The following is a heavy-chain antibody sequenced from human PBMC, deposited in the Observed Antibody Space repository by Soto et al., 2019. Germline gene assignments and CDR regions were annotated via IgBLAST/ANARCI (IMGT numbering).Heavy chain of an antibody. CDR2: IYYSGST. CDR3: ARSMTTVTTAHYYGMDV. D-gene: IGHD4-17*01. J-gene: IGHJ6*02. CDR1: GGSISSGDYY. Sequence: LSLTCTVSGGSISSGDYYWSWIRQPPGKGLEWIGYIYYSGSTYYNPSLKSRVTISVDTSKNQFSLKLSSVTAADTAVYYCARSMTTVTTAHYYGMDVWGQGTTVTVSS. V-gene: IGHV4-30-4*01.